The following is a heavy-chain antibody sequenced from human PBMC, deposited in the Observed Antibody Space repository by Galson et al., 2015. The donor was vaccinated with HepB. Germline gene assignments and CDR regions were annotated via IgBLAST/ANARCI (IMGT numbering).Heavy chain of an antibody. CDR2: ISYDGSNK. CDR3: ARDQSIAAAGSPYFQH. D-gene: IGHD6-13*01. J-gene: IGHJ1*01. Sequence: SLRLSCAASGFTFSSYAMHWVRQAPGKGLEWVAVISYDGSNKYYADSVKGRFTISRDNSKNTLYLQMNSLRAEDTAVYYCARDQSIAAAGSPYFQHWGQGTLVTVSS. CDR1: GFTFSSYA. V-gene: IGHV3-30*04.